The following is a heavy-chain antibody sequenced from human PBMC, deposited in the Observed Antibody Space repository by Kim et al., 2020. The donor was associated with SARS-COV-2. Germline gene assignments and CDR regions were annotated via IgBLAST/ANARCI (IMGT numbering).Heavy chain of an antibody. V-gene: IGHV1-69*02. D-gene: IGHD6-19*01. J-gene: IGHJ4*02. Sequence: NYAQKFQGRVTITADKSTSTAYMELSSLRSEDTAVYYCARLSIAVAEDDYWGQGTLVTVSS. CDR3: ARLSIAVAEDDY.